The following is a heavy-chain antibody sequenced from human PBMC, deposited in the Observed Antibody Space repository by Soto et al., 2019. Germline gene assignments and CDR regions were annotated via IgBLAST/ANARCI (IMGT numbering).Heavy chain of an antibody. V-gene: IGHV4-59*12. CDR3: ARDGFGESYGRNAFDI. D-gene: IGHD3-10*01. CDR2: IYYSGST. Sequence: SETLSLTCTVSGGSISSYYWSWIRQPPGKGLEWIGYIYYSGSTNYNPSLKSRVTISVDKSKNQFSLKLSSVTAADTAVYYCARDGFGESYGRNAFDIWGQGTMVTVSS. J-gene: IGHJ3*02. CDR1: GGSISSYY.